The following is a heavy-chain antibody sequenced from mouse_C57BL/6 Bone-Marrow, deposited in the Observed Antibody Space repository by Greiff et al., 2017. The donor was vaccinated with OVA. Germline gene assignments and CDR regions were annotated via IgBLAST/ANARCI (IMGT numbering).Heavy chain of an antibody. V-gene: IGHV14-4*01. CDR2: IDPENGDT. CDR3: TTPSTVVARGDY. D-gene: IGHD1-1*01. CDR1: GFNIKDDY. Sequence: EVQLQQSGAELVRPGASVKLSCTASGFNIKDDYMHWVKQRPEQGLEWIGWIDPENGDTEYASQFQGKAHITADTSSNPAYLQLSSLTSEDTAVYYCTTPSTVVARGDYWGQGTTLTVSS. J-gene: IGHJ2*01.